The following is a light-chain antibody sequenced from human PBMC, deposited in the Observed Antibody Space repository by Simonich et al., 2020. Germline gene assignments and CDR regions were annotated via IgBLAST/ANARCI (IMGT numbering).Light chain of an antibody. CDR3: QQYYSTPYT. CDR1: PSVLYSSKNKNY. J-gene: IGKJ2*01. CDR2: WAS. V-gene: IGKV4-1*01. Sequence: DIVMTQSPDSLAVSLGERATIKCKSSPSVLYSSKNKNYLAWYQQKPGQPPKLLIYWASTRESGVPDRFSGSGSGTDFTLTISSLQAEDVAVYYCQQYYSTPYTFGQGTKLEIK.